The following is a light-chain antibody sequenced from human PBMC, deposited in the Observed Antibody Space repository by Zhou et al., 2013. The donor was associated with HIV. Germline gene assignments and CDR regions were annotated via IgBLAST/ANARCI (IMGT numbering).Light chain of an antibody. CDR1: QSVRVY. V-gene: IGKV3-11*01. J-gene: IGKJ4*01. CDR2: DAS. Sequence: EIVMTQSPATLSVSPGERATVSCRASQSVRVYLAWYQQKPGQAPRLLIYDASTRATGIPARFSGSGSATEFTLTISSLEPEDFAVYYCQQRSNWPLTFGGGTKVEIK. CDR3: QQRSNWPLT.